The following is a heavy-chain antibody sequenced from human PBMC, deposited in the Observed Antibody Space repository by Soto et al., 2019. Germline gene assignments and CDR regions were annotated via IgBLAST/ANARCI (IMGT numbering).Heavy chain of an antibody. V-gene: IGHV3-72*01. Sequence: EVQLVESGGGLVQPGGSLRLSCAASGFTFSDHYMDWVRQAPGKGLEWVGRSRNKANSYSTEYAASVKGRLPISRDESKNSLYLQMNSLKTEDTAVYYCARFSGSYTRGLDYWGQGTLVTVSS. CDR2: SRNKANSYST. CDR3: ARFSGSYTRGLDY. CDR1: GFTFSDHY. D-gene: IGHD1-26*01. J-gene: IGHJ4*02.